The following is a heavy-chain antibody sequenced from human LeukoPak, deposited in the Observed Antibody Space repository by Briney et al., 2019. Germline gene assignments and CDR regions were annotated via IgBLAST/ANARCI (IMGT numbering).Heavy chain of an antibody. Sequence: SETLSLTCAVYGGSFSGDYWSWIRQPPGMGLEWIGEINHSGSTNYNPSLKSRVTISVDTSKNQLSLKLSSVTAADTAVYYCAVIYDFWSDYRRDYWGQGTLVTVSS. J-gene: IGHJ4*02. CDR1: GGSFSGDY. CDR2: INHSGST. D-gene: IGHD3-3*01. CDR3: AVIYDFWSDYRRDY. V-gene: IGHV4-34*01.